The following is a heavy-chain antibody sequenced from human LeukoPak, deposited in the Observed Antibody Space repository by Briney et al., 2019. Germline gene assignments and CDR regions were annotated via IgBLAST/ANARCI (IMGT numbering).Heavy chain of an antibody. CDR2: IHSSGMT. Sequence: SETLSLTCTVSGAVVLSGGHYWSWIRKHPGQGLEWIGYIHSSGMTKYKPSLKSRAFISLDASKNQFSLRLTSVTAADTAVYYCTKDLRADDSPLGFDPWGQGTLVTVSS. CDR1: GAVVLSGGHY. V-gene: IGHV4-31*03. D-gene: IGHD3-16*01. CDR3: TKDLRADDSPLGFDP. J-gene: IGHJ5*02.